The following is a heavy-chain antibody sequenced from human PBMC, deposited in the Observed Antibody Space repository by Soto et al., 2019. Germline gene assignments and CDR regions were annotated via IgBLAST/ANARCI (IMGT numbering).Heavy chain of an antibody. V-gene: IGHV3-23*01. D-gene: IGHD3-10*01. CDR1: GFTFSNYA. CDR2: ISGSGSST. J-gene: IGHJ6*02. CDR3: AKEAEMSVGYGMDV. Sequence: EVQLLESGGGLVQPGGSLRLSCAASGFTFSNYAMTWVRQAPGKGLEWVSSISGSGSSTYYANFVKGRFTISRDNSKNTLYLEMRSLRAEDTAVYYCAKEAEMSVGYGMDVWGQGTTVTASS.